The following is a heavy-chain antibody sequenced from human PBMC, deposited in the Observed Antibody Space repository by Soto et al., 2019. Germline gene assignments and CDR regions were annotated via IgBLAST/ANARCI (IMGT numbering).Heavy chain of an antibody. V-gene: IGHV1-3*01. CDR1: GYTSTNYG. CDR3: ANDIIVIPGAKGLDD. Sequence: GASVKVSCKASGYTSTNYGMHWVRQAPGQRLEWMGWINAGSGNTKYSQKFQGRITITRDTSASTVYMELSSLRSEDTAVYYCANDIIVIPGAKGLDDRGQGALVTVSS. J-gene: IGHJ4*02. D-gene: IGHD2-2*01. CDR2: INAGSGNT.